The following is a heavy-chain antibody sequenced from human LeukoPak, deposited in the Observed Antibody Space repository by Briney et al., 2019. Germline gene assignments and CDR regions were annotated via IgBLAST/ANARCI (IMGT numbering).Heavy chain of an antibody. V-gene: IGHV4-59*01. CDR3: ARVRVYYDSSGYPPYYFDY. D-gene: IGHD3-22*01. Sequence: SETLSLTCTVSGGSISSYYWSWIRQPPGKGLEWIGYIYYSGSTNYNPSLKSRVTISVDASKNQFSLKLSSVTAADTAVYYCARVRVYYDSSGYPPYYFDYWGQGTLATVSS. CDR1: GGSISSYY. J-gene: IGHJ4*02. CDR2: IYYSGST.